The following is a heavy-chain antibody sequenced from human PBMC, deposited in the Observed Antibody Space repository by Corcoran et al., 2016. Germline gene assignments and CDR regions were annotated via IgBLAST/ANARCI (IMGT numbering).Heavy chain of an antibody. CDR1: GGTFSSYA. D-gene: IGHD3-22*01. Sequence: QVQLVQSGAEVKKPGSSVKVSCKASGGTFSSYAINWVRQAPGLGLEWMGGIIPIFGTTNYAQKFQGRVTITADESTSTTYMELSSLRSEDTAVYYCASRPVITTYYFDFWGQGTLVTGSS. CDR3: ASRPVITTYYFDF. CDR2: IIPIFGTT. J-gene: IGHJ4*02. V-gene: IGHV1-69*01.